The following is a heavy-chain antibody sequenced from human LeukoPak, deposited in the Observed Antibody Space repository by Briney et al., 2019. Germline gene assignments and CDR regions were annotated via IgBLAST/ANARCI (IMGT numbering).Heavy chain of an antibody. Sequence: GASVKVSCKASGYTFTANYLHWVRQAPGQGLEWMGWIYPNSGDTDYAQKFQGRVTMTRDTSISTAYMELSGLRSDDTAVYYCAREIWYYDPWGQGTLVTVSS. CDR2: IYPNSGDT. V-gene: IGHV1-2*02. J-gene: IGHJ5*02. CDR3: AREIWYYDP. D-gene: IGHD6-13*01. CDR1: GYTFTANY.